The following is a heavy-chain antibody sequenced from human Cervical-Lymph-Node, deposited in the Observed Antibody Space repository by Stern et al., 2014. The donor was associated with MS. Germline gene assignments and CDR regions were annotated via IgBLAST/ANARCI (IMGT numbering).Heavy chain of an antibody. D-gene: IGHD6-13*01. V-gene: IGHV4-59*01. Sequence: QLQLQESGPGLVKPSETLSLTCTVSGGSISSYYWSWIRQPPGKGLEWIGYIYYSGSTNYNPSLKSRVTISVDTSKNQFSLKLSSVTAADTAVYYCARQIAIWDAFDIWGQGTMVTVSS. CDR3: ARQIAIWDAFDI. CDR1: GGSISSYY. CDR2: IYYSGST. J-gene: IGHJ3*02.